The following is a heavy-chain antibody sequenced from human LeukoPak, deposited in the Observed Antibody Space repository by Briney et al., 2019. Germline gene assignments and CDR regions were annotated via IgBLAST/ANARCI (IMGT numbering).Heavy chain of an antibody. J-gene: IGHJ4*02. V-gene: IGHV1-2*04. Sequence: ASVNVSYKASGYTFTGYYMHWARQAPGQGLEWMGRINPNSGGTNYAQKFQGWVTMTRDTSISTAYMELSRLRSDDTAVYYCARSRTYDFWSGYYDAHFDYWGQGTLVTVSS. D-gene: IGHD3-3*01. CDR1: GYTFTGYY. CDR2: INPNSGGT. CDR3: ARSRTYDFWSGYYDAHFDY.